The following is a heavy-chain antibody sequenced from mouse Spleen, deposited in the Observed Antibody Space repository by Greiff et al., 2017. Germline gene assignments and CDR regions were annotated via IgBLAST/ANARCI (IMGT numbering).Heavy chain of an antibody. CDR3: ARLYYRNLFFDY. CDR1: GYTFTDYY. CDR2: INPYNGGT. Sequence: EGKMKQPGAELVKPGASVKMSCKASGYTFTDYYMNWVKQSHGKSLEWIGVINPYNGGTSYNQKFKGKATLTVDKSCSTAYMELNSLTSEDSAVYYCARLYYRNLFFDYCGQGTTLTVSS. J-gene: IGHJ2*01. D-gene: IGHD2-1*01. V-gene: IGHV1-19*01.